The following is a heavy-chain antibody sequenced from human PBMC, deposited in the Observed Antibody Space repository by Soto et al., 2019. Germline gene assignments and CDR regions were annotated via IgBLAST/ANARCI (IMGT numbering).Heavy chain of an antibody. V-gene: IGHV3-74*01. J-gene: IGHJ4*02. CDR1: GFPFSSYW. CDR3: VRTSLVVAAATREDY. CDR2: INSDGSST. Sequence: GALSLSCAASGFPFSSYWMHWVRQAPGKGLVWVSRINSDGSSTSYADSVKGRFTISRDNAKNTLYLQMNSLRAEDTAVYYCVRTSLVVAAATREDYWGQGTLVTVSS. D-gene: IGHD2-15*01.